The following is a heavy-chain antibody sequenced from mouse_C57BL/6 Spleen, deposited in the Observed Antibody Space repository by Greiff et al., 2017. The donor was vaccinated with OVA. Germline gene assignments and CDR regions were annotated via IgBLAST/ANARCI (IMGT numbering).Heavy chain of an antibody. J-gene: IGHJ2*01. CDR1: GYSITSGYY. CDR3: ARDNYGMEDY. D-gene: IGHD1-1*01. CDR2: ISYDGSN. V-gene: IGHV3-6*01. Sequence: VQLKESGPGLVKPSQSLSLTCSVTGYSITSGYYWNWIRQFPGNKLEWMGYISYDGSNNYNPSLKNRISITRDTSKNQFFLKLNSVTTEDTATYYCARDNYGMEDYWGQGTTLTVSS.